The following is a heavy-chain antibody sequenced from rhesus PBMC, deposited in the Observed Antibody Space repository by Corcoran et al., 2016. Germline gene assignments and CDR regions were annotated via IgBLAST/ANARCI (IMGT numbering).Heavy chain of an antibody. Sequence: QVQLQESGPGLVKPSETLSLTCAVSGGSISDDYYWSWIRQPPGKGLEWIGYIYGSGGDTNHNPSLKNRVSSSIDTSKNQFSLKLSSVTAADTAVYYCARDGWGDYYFVEGYGLDSWGQGVVVTVSS. CDR2: IYGSGGDT. D-gene: IGHD3-34*01. CDR1: GGSISDDYY. V-gene: IGHV4-106*01. CDR3: ARDGWGDYYFVEGYGLDS. J-gene: IGHJ6*01.